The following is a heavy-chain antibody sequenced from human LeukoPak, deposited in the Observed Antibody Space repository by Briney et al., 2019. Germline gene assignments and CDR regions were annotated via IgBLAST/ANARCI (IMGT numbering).Heavy chain of an antibody. CDR3: ARLPGYYYYMDV. Sequence: PGGSLRLSCAASRFIFSSYWMTWVRQAPGKGLEWVANIKQDGSEKYYVDSVEGRFTISRDNAKNSLYLQMNSLRAEDTAVYYCARLPGYYYYMDVWGKGTTVTVSS. CDR1: RFIFSSYW. V-gene: IGHV3-7*01. CDR2: IKQDGSEK. J-gene: IGHJ6*03.